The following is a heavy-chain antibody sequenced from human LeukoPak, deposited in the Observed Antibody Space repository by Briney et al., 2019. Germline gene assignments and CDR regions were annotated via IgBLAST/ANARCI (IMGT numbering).Heavy chain of an antibody. D-gene: IGHD4-17*01. V-gene: IGHV3-23*01. CDR2: ICGRGTIT. CDR1: GFTFSSYA. CDR3: AKDDDYVEYGYYFDF. J-gene: IGHJ4*02. Sequence: GGSPRLSCAASGFTFSSYAMSWVRQGPGKGLEWVSAICGRGTITYYADSVKGRFTISKDNSKNTLYLQMNSLRAEDTAVYYCAKDDDYVEYGYYFDFWGQGTLVTVSS.